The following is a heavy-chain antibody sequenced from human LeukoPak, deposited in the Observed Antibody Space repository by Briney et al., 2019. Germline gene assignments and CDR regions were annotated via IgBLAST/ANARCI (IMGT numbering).Heavy chain of an antibody. CDR3: ARELGIAAAGIFDY. CDR1: GFTFDDYG. Sequence: GGSLRLSCAASGFTFDDYGMSWVRHAPGKGLEWVSGIHWNGGSTGYADSVKGRFTISRDNAKNSLYLQMNSLRAEDTALYYCARELGIAAAGIFDYWGQGTLVTVSS. D-gene: IGHD6-13*01. V-gene: IGHV3-20*04. J-gene: IGHJ4*02. CDR2: IHWNGGST.